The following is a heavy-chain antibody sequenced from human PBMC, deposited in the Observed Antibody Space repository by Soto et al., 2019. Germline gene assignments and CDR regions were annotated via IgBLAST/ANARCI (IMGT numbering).Heavy chain of an antibody. CDR2: ISAYNGDT. V-gene: IGHV1-18*01. J-gene: IGHJ5*02. Sequence: ASVKVSCKASGYTFASYGVSWVRQAPGQGLEWMGWISAYNGDTIYAQKLQGRVSLTTGTPTSTASMELRSLRSDDTAVYYCARDQMIASNWFDPWGQGTLVTVSS. CDR3: ARDQMIASNWFDP. CDR1: GYTFASYG. D-gene: IGHD3-22*01.